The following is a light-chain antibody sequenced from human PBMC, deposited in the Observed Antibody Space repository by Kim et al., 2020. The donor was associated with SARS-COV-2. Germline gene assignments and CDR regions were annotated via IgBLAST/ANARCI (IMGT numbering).Light chain of an antibody. CDR3: QQYGASPLT. CDR1: HTVSSNY. J-gene: IGKJ4*01. CDR2: GAS. V-gene: IGKV3-20*01. Sequence: LSPGETSTASCRASHTVSSNYLAWYQQKPGQAPRLLIYGASSRATGIPDRFTGSGSETDFTLTISRLDPEDFAMYYCQQYGASPLTFGGGTKLEI.